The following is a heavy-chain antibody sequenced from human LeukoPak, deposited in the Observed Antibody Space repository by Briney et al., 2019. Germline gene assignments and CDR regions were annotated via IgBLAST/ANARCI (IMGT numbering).Heavy chain of an antibody. CDR3: AATITGGNYYYMDV. Sequence: TGGSLRLSCAASGFTFSRSAMHWVRQTPGKGLESVSGITSGGGSTYYAKSVKGRFIISRDNSKNTLYLQMGSLRAEDMGVYYCAATITGGNYYYMDVWGKGTTVTVSS. V-gene: IGHV3-64*01. CDR1: GFTFSRSA. J-gene: IGHJ6*03. D-gene: IGHD5-12*01. CDR2: ITSGGGST.